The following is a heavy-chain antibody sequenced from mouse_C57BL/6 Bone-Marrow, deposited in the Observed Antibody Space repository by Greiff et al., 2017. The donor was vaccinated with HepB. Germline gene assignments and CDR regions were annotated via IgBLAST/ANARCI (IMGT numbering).Heavy chain of an antibody. Sequence: EVKLLESGGGLVQPKGSLKLSCAASGFSFNTYAMNWVRQAPGKGLEWVARIRSKSNNYATYYADSVKDRFTISRDDSESMLYLQMNNLKTEDTAMYYCVRDDMEGFAYWGQGTLVTVSA. CDR2: IRSKSNNYAT. CDR1: GFSFNTYA. D-gene: IGHD1-1*02. V-gene: IGHV10-1*01. J-gene: IGHJ3*01. CDR3: VRDDMEGFAY.